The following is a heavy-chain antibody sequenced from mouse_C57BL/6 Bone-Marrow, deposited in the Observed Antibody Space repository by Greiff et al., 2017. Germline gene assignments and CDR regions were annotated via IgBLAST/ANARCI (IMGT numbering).Heavy chain of an antibody. V-gene: IGHV1-52*01. J-gene: IGHJ4*01. CDR2: IDPSDSET. Sequence: QVQLKQPGAELVRPGSSVKLSCKASGYTFTSYWMHWVKQRPIQGLEWIGNIDPSDSETHYNQKFKDKATLTVDKSSSTAYMQLSSLTSEDSAVYYCAREIYYGYEGAMDYWGQGTSVTVSS. CDR1: GYTFTSYW. D-gene: IGHD2-2*01. CDR3: AREIYYGYEGAMDY.